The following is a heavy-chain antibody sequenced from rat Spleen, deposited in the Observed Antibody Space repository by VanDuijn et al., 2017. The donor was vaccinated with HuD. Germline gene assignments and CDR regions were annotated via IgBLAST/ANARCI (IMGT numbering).Heavy chain of an antibody. CDR2: IIYDGSRT. CDR1: GFTFSDYN. J-gene: IGHJ2*01. V-gene: IGHV5S10*01. Sequence: EVQLVESGGGLVQPGRSLKLSCAASGFTFSDYNMAWVRQAPKKGLEWVATIIYDGSRTFYRDSVKGRFTLSRDNAKRTLFLHMGSLRSEDTATYYCARGGGYTYFDYWGQGVMVTVSS. CDR3: ARGGGYTYFDY. D-gene: IGHD1-4*01.